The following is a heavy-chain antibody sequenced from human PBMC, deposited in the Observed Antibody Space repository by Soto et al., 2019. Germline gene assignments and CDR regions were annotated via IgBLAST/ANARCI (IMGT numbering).Heavy chain of an antibody. D-gene: IGHD6-19*01. J-gene: IGHJ3*02. CDR3: ARKRTSIAVAGTTGAFDI. CDR1: GDSVSSNSAA. Sequence: SETLSLTCAISGDSVSSNSAAWNWIRQSPSRGLEWLGRTYYRSKWYNDYAVSVKSRITINPDTSKNQFSLQLNSVTPEDTAVYYCARKRTSIAVAGTTGAFDIWGQGTMVTVSS. CDR2: TYYRSKWYN. V-gene: IGHV6-1*01.